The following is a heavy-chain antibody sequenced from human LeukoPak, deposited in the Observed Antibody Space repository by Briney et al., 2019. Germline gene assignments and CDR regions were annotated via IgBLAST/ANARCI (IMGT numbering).Heavy chain of an antibody. CDR2: IYYSGST. V-gene: IGHV4-59*01. J-gene: IGHJ3*02. Sequence: KPSETLSLTCTVSGGSISSYYWSWIRQPPGKGLEWIGYIYYSGSTNYNPSLKSRVTISVDTSKNQFSLKLSSVTAADTAVYYCARSSGDYYDSSGYYRAFDIWGQGTMVTVSS. D-gene: IGHD3-22*01. CDR1: GGSISSYY. CDR3: ARSSGDYYDSSGYYRAFDI.